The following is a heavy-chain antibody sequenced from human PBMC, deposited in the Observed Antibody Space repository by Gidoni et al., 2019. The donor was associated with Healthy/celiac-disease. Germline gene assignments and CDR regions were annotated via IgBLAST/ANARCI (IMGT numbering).Heavy chain of an antibody. CDR1: GGSISSGGYS. D-gene: IGHD3-10*01. V-gene: IGHV4-30-2*01. CDR2: IYHSGST. CDR3: ARTLFVVRGETGGFDP. Sequence: QLQLQESGSGLVKPSQTLSLTCAVSGGSISSGGYSWSWIRQPPGKGLEWIGYIYHSGSTYYNPSLKSRVTISVDRSKNQFSLKLSSVTAADTAVYYCARTLFVVRGETGGFDPWGQGTLVTVSS. J-gene: IGHJ5*02.